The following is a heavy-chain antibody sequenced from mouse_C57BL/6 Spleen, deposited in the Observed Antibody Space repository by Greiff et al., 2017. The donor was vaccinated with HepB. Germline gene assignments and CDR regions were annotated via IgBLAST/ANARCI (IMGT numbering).Heavy chain of an antibody. CDR3: ARHFSYYFDY. V-gene: IGHV1-82*01. CDR1: GYAFSSSW. CDR2: IYPGDGDT. Sequence: VKLMESGPELVKPGASVKISCKASGYAFSSSWMNWVKQRPGKGLEWIGRIYPGDGDTNYNGKFKGKATLTADKSSSTAYMQLSSPTSEDSAVYFCARHFSYYFDYWGQGTTLTVSS. J-gene: IGHJ2*01.